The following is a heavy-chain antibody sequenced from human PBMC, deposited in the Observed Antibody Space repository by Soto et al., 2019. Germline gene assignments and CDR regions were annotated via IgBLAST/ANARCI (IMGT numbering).Heavy chain of an antibody. CDR2: IWYDGSNK. CDR1: GFTFSSYG. J-gene: IGHJ4*02. V-gene: IGHV3-33*01. Sequence: PGGSLRLSCAASGFTFSSYGMHWVRQAPGKGLEWVAVIWYDGSNKYYADSVKGRFTISRDNSKNTLYLQMNSLRAEDTAVYYCARDPAAGSVVFDYWGQGTLVTVSS. CDR3: ARDPAAGSVVFDY. D-gene: IGHD6-13*01.